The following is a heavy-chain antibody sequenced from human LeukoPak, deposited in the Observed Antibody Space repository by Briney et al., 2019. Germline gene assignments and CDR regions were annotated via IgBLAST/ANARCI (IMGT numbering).Heavy chain of an antibody. CDR2: MNPNSGNT. D-gene: IGHD6-13*01. J-gene: IGHJ5*02. CDR1: GYTFTSYD. CDR3: ARGRLAAAGIWFDP. V-gene: IGHV1-8*01. Sequence: ASVKVSCKASGYTFTSYDINWVRQATGQGLEGMGWMNPNSGNTHYAQNFQGRVTMTRNTYISTAYMELSSLRSEDSAVYYCARGRLAAAGIWFDPWGQGTLVTVSS.